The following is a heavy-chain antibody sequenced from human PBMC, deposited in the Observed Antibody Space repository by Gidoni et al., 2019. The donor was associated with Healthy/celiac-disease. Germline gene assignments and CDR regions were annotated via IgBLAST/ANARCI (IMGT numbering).Heavy chain of an antibody. CDR2: IKSDGSST. Sequence: EVQLVESGGGLVQPGGSLRPSCAASVSPFSSYWMHWVRQAPGKGLVWVSRIKSDGSSTSYADSVKGRFTISRDNAKNTLYLQMNSLRAEDTAVYYCARDWGYSYGLDYWGQGTLVTVSS. CDR3: ARDWGYSYGLDY. J-gene: IGHJ4*02. D-gene: IGHD5-18*01. CDR1: VSPFSSYW. V-gene: IGHV3-74*01.